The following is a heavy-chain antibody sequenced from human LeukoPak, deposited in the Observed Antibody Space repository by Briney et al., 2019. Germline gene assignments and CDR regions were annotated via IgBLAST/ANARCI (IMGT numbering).Heavy chain of an antibody. Sequence: PGGSLRLSCAGSGFSFSNYKMNWVRQAPGKGLEWVSFISDTSTTIDYADSVKGRFTISRDNAQNSLYLQMNSLRGEDTAVYYCARVYPDVDFWSGYYLLDYWGQGTLVTVSS. J-gene: IGHJ4*02. V-gene: IGHV3-48*01. CDR1: GFSFSNYK. CDR2: ISDTSTTI. D-gene: IGHD3-3*01. CDR3: ARVYPDVDFWSGYYLLDY.